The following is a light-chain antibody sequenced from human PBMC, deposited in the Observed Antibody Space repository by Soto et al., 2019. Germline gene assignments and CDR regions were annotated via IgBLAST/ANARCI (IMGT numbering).Light chain of an antibody. Sequence: EIVLTQSPGTLSLSPGERATLSCSASQSVSSSYLAWYQQKPGQAPRLLIYGASSRATGIPDRFSGSGSGTDFTLTIRRLEPEDFAVYYCQQYCSSPMYTFGQGTKLEIK. V-gene: IGKV3-20*01. CDR2: GAS. J-gene: IGKJ2*01. CDR1: QSVSSSY. CDR3: QQYCSSPMYT.